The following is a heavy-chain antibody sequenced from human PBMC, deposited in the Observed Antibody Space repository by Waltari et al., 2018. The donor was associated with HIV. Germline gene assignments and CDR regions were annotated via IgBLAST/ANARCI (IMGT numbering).Heavy chain of an antibody. CDR3: ARRPYASGSHYPHYYYGLDV. Sequence: QVQLAQSGAEATKPGASVKVSCTASGYSLIGIDFNWVRPAPGQGIEWLGWISPRTGKKGYAQTFQGRITMTRDASTSTAYLEVRRLKQEDTAVYYCARRPYASGSHYPHYYYGLDVWGQGTTVIVSS. CDR2: ISPRTGKK. V-gene: IGHV1-8*02. CDR1: GYSLIGID. J-gene: IGHJ6*02. D-gene: IGHD3-10*01.